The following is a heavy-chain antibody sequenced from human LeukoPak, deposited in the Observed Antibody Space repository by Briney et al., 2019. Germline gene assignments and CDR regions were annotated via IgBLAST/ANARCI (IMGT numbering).Heavy chain of an antibody. CDR1: GFTFSSYA. J-gene: IGHJ4*02. V-gene: IGHV3-23*01. CDR3: ANKGVPIGSGWYAY. Sequence: PGGSLRLSCAVSGFTFSSYAVSWVRQAPGKGLEWVSGISGSGGSKYYADSVKGRFTISRDNSKNTLYLQMNTLRVEDTAVYYCANKGVPIGSGWYAYWGQGTLVTVSS. CDR2: ISGSGGSK. D-gene: IGHD6-19*01.